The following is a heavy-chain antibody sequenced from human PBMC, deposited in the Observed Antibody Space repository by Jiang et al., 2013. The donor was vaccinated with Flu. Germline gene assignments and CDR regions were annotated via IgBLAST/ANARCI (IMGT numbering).Heavy chain of an antibody. CDR2: IKEDGSDK. CDR3: ARLDPAVVGFDY. V-gene: IGHV3-7*01. J-gene: IGHJ4*02. Sequence: LVQPGGSLRLSCAASGFSFSRVWMSWVRQAPGKGLEWVANIKEDGSDKYYVDSVKGRFTISRDNAKDTLYLQMNSPRVDDTAVYYCARLDPAVVGFDYWGQGTVVTVSS. D-gene: IGHD5-18*01. CDR1: GFSFSRVW.